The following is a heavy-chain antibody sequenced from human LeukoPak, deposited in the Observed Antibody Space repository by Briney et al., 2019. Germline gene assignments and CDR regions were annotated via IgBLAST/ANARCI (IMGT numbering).Heavy chain of an antibody. D-gene: IGHD3-22*01. CDR1: GGSISSYY. V-gene: IGHV4-59*01. CDR3: ARDIGSSGLDNWFDP. CDR2: IYYSGST. J-gene: IGHJ5*02. Sequence: PSETLSLTCTVSGGSISSYYWSWIRQPPGKGLEWIGYIYYSGSTNYNPSLKSRVTISVDTSKNQLSLKLSSVTAADTAVYYCARDIGSSGLDNWFDPWGQGTLVTVSS.